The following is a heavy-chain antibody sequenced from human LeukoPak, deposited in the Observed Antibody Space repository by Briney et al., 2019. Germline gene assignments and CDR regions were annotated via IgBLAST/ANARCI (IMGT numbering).Heavy chain of an antibody. Sequence: GGSLRLSCAASGFTFSSYSMNWVRQAPGKGLEWVSYISGSGGTRDYADSVKGRFTISRDNARNALYLQMNSLRAEDTAMYYCARDRDSSHDSWGQGTLVTVSS. CDR1: GFTFSSYS. V-gene: IGHV3-48*04. J-gene: IGHJ5*02. CDR2: ISGSGGTR. CDR3: ARDRDSSHDS. D-gene: IGHD6-13*01.